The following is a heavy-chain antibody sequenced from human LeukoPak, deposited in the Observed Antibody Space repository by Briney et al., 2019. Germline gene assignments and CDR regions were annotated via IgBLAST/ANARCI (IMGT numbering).Heavy chain of an antibody. Sequence: GGSLRLSCAASGFTFSSYEMNWARQAPGKGLEWLSYISSSGTTRYYADSVKGRFTISRDNAKNSLYLQMNSLRAEDTALYYCARGRYNWNDPTFMDVWGQGTTVSVSS. CDR2: ISSSGTTR. D-gene: IGHD1-1*01. J-gene: IGHJ6*02. CDR3: ARGRYNWNDPTFMDV. V-gene: IGHV3-48*03. CDR1: GFTFSSYE.